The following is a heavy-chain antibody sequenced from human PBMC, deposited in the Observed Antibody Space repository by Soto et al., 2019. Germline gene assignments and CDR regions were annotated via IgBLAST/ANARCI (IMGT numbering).Heavy chain of an antibody. D-gene: IGHD3-9*01. Sequence: QSGPTLVNPTQTLTLTCTFSGFSLSTSGMCVSWIRQPPGKALEWLARIDWDDDKYYSTSLKTRLTISKDTSKNQVVLTMTNMDPVDTATYYCARCQVLRYFDWLYPNDAFDIWGQGTMVT. CDR3: ARCQVLRYFDWLYPNDAFDI. J-gene: IGHJ3*02. V-gene: IGHV2-70*11. CDR2: IDWDDDK. CDR1: GFSLSTSGMC.